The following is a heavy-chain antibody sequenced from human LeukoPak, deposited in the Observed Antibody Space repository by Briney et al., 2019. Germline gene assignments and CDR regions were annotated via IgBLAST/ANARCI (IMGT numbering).Heavy chain of an antibody. Sequence: PSETLSLTCTVSDGPISSYNWSWVRQPPGKGLEWIGEIYHSGSTNYNPSLKGRVTISVDKSKNQFSLKLSSVTAADTAVYYCARGAVAGIDYWGQGTLVTVSS. J-gene: IGHJ4*02. CDR3: ARGAVAGIDY. D-gene: IGHD6-19*01. CDR2: IYHSGST. CDR1: DGPISSYNW. V-gene: IGHV4-4*02.